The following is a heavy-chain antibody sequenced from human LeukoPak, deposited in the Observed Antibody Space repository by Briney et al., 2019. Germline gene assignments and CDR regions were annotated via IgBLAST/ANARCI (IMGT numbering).Heavy chain of an antibody. CDR2: IGTGDDT. J-gene: IGHJ5*02. CDR1: GFTFSNYD. Sequence: PGGSLRLSCAASGFTFSNYDMHWVRQGTGKGLEWVSGIGTGDDTFYAGSVKGRFIIFRENAKNSLYLQMNNLRAGDTALYYCARAPPGTRDWFDPWGQGTLVTVSS. V-gene: IGHV3-13*01. CDR3: ARAPPGTRDWFDP. D-gene: IGHD6-13*01.